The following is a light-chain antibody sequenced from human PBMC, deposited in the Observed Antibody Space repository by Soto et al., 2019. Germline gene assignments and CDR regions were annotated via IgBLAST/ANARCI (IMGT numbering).Light chain of an antibody. CDR3: SSYAGISTYV. CDR2: GVS. J-gene: IGLJ1*01. Sequence: QSALTQPASVSGSPGQSITISCTGTSSDVGSFNLVSWYQQHPGKAPKLMIYGVSKRPSGVSNRFSGSKSGNTASLTTSGLQAEDEADYYCSSYAGISTYVFGTGTKVTVL. CDR1: SSDVGSFNL. V-gene: IGLV2-23*02.